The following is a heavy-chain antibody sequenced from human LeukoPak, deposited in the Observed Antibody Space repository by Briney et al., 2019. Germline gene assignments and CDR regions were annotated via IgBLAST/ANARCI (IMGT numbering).Heavy chain of an antibody. CDR2: ISGSGGST. CDR3: ATQYSSSPHFDY. V-gene: IGHV3-23*01. Sequence: GGSLRLSCAASGFTFSSYAMSWVRQAPGKGLEWVSAISGSGGSTYYADSVKGRFTISRDNSKNTLYLQMNSLRAEDTAVYYCATQYSSSPHFDYWGQGTLVTVSS. J-gene: IGHJ4*02. CDR1: GFTFSSYA. D-gene: IGHD6-6*01.